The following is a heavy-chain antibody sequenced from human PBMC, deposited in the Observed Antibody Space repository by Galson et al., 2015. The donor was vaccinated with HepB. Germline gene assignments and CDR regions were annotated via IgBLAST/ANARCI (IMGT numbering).Heavy chain of an antibody. J-gene: IGHJ6*02. Sequence: SLRLSCAASGFTFSSYAMHWVRQAPGKGLEWVAVISYDGSNKYYADSVKGRFTISRDNSKNTLYLQMNSLRAEDTAVYYCAREAGAIAAAGTVGLDYYYGMDVWGQGTTVTVSS. CDR1: GFTFSSYA. CDR3: AREAGAIAAAGTVGLDYYYGMDV. CDR2: ISYDGSNK. D-gene: IGHD6-13*01. V-gene: IGHV3-30*04.